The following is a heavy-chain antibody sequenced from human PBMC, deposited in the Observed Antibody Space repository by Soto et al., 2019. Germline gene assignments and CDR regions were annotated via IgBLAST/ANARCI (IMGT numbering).Heavy chain of an antibody. D-gene: IGHD3-22*01. CDR2: MYYSGTT. J-gene: IGHJ5*02. CDR1: VGSISSSDFY. V-gene: IGHV4-39*01. Sequence: QLQLQESGPGLVKPSETLSLTSTVSVGSISSSDFYWGWLRQPPGKGLDFIGSMYYSGTTYYNPSLKNRITISVDTSKNQFSLKLISVTAADTAVYYCAVVDSTGNWFDPWGQGALVTVSS. CDR3: AVVDSTGNWFDP.